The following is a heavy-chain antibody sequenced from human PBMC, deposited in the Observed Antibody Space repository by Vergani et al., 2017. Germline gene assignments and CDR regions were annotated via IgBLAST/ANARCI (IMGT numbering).Heavy chain of an antibody. Sequence: EVQLLESGGGLVQPGGSLRLSCPASGFTVRPSYMSWLRQAPGKGLALVSVIYSGGSTYYADSVKGRFTISRHNSKNTLYLQMNSLRAEDTAVYYCARDPGYSSWGQGTLVTVSS. CDR3: ARDPGYSS. D-gene: IGHD5-18*01. CDR1: GFTVRPSY. V-gene: IGHV3-53*04. CDR2: IYSGGST. J-gene: IGHJ4*02.